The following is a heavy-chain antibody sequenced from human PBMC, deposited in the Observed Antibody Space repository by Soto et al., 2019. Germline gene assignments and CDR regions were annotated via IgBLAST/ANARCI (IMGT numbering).Heavy chain of an antibody. V-gene: IGHV4-4*02. CDR1: GGSINNDRW. CDR3: ARNPGY. CDR2: IYHSGDT. Sequence: SETLSLTCAVSGGSINNDRWWNWVRQPPGKGLEWIGEIYHSGDTNYNPSLKSRVTISVDKSKNQFSLNLSSVTAADTAVYYCARNPGYRGQRTLVTVSS. J-gene: IGHJ4*02.